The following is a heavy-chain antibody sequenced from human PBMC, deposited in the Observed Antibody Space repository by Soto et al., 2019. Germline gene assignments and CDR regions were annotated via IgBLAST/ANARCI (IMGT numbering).Heavy chain of an antibody. CDR1: GFSLCTSGVG. J-gene: IGHJ4*02. D-gene: IGHD3-22*01. V-gene: IGHV2-5*01. CDR3: AHSIYDSSGYYPGY. CDR2: IYWNDDK. Sequence: QITLKESGPTLVKPTQTLTLTCTFSGFSLCTSGVGVCWIRQPPGKDLEWLALIYWNDDKRYSPSLKSRLTNTQDTSKNQVVLTMTSMDPVDTATYYCAHSIYDSSGYYPGYWGQGTLVTVSS.